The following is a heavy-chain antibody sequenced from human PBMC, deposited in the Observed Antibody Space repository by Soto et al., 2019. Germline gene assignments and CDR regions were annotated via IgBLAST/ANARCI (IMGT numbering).Heavy chain of an antibody. CDR1: GFTFSSYG. D-gene: IGHD4-17*01. CDR2: ISYDGSNK. CDR3: AKNEAVTTIGYYYMDV. Sequence: QVQLVESGGGVVQPGRSLRLSCAASGFTFSSYGMHWVRQAPGKGLEWVAVISYDGSNKYYADFVKGRFTISRDNSKNTLYPQMNSLRAEDTAVYYCAKNEAVTTIGYYYMDVWGKGTTVTVSS. V-gene: IGHV3-30*18. J-gene: IGHJ6*03.